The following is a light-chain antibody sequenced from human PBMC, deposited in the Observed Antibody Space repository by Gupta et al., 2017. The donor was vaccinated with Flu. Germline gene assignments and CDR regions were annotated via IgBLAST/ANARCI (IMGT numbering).Light chain of an antibody. V-gene: IGKV1-33*01. Sequence: DIQMTQSPSSLSASVGDRVTITCQASQDISNYLNWYQQKPGKAPKPLIYDASNLETGVPSRFSGSGSGTDFTFTISSLQPEDIATYYCQQYDNLPLTFGGGTNVEIK. CDR3: QQYDNLPLT. J-gene: IGKJ4*01. CDR2: DAS. CDR1: QDISNY.